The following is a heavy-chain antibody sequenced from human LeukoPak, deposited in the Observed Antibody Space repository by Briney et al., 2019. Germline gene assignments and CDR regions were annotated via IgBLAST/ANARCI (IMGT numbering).Heavy chain of an antibody. CDR2: IYTSGST. J-gene: IGHJ4*02. CDR1: GGSSSSGSYY. Sequence: PSETLSLTCTVSGGSSSSGSYYWRWIRQPAGKGLEWIGRIYTSGSTNYNPSLKSRVTISVDTSKNQFSLKLSSVTAADTAVYYCARVRDYDILTGTIDYWGQGTLVTVSS. V-gene: IGHV4-61*02. D-gene: IGHD3-9*01. CDR3: ARVRDYDILTGTIDY.